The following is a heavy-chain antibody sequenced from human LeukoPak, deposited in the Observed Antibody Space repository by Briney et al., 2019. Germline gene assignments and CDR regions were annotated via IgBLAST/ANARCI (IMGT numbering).Heavy chain of an antibody. V-gene: IGHV4-30-4*08. J-gene: IGHJ5*02. D-gene: IGHD2/OR15-2a*01. CDR3: ASNFYANNWFDP. CDR1: GGSISSGDYY. CDR2: IYYSGST. Sequence: PSETLSLTCTVSGGSISSGDYYWSWIRQPPGKGLEWIGYIYYSGSTYYNPSLKSRVTISVDTSKNQFSLKLSSVTAADTAVYYCASNFYANNWFDPWGQGTLVTVSS.